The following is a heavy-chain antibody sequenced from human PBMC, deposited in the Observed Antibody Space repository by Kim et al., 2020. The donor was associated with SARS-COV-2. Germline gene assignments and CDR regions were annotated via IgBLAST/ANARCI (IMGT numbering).Heavy chain of an antibody. D-gene: IGHD3-3*01. J-gene: IGHJ6*02. CDR3: ARDPGSATIFGVVIISLTRDGMDV. CDR1: GYTFTSYA. V-gene: IGHV7-4-1*02. Sequence: ASVKVSCKASGYTFTSYAMIWVRQAPGQGLEWMGWINTNTGNPTYAQGFTGRFVFSLDTSVSTAYLQISSLKAEDTAVYYCARDPGSATIFGVVIISLTRDGMDVWGQGTTVTVSS. CDR2: INTNTGNP.